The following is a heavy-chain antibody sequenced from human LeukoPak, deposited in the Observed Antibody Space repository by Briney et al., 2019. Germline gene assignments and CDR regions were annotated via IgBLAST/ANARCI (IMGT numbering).Heavy chain of an antibody. CDR1: GFSFSSYW. J-gene: IGHJ6*04. Sequence: PGGSLRLSCAASGFSFSSYWMSWVRHAPGKGLEWVSGINWNGGSTGYADSVKGRFTISRDNAKNSLYLQMNSLRAEDTALYYCARGYLRFPDVWGKGTTVTVSS. CDR2: INWNGGST. D-gene: IGHD3-3*01. CDR3: ARGYLRFPDV. V-gene: IGHV3-20*04.